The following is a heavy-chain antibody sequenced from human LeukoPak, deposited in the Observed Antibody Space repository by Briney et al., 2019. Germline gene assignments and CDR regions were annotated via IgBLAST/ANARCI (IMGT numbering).Heavy chain of an antibody. Sequence: SQTLSLTCAVYGGSFSGYYWSWIRHPPRQGQDWIGEINHNESTNYNPSLTSRVTISVDTSKNQFSLKLSSVTAADTAVYYCARGCITMVRGVKVGWYFDLWGRGTLVTVSS. D-gene: IGHD3-10*01. V-gene: IGHV4-34*01. CDR1: GGSFSGYY. CDR3: ARGCITMVRGVKVGWYFDL. CDR2: INHNEST. J-gene: IGHJ2*01.